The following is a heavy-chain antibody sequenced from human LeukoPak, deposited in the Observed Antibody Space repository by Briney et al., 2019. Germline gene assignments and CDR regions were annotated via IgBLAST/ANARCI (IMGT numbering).Heavy chain of an antibody. V-gene: IGHV1-3*01. CDR3: ARGYSSSWYFEYYFDY. CDR2: INAGNGNT. J-gene: IGHJ4*02. D-gene: IGHD6-13*01. Sequence: ASVKVSCKASGYTFTDYIMHWVRQAPGQRLEWMGWINAGNGNTKYSQEFQDRVTITRDTSASTAYMELSSLRSDDTAVYYCARGYSSSWYFEYYFDYWGQGTLVTVSS. CDR1: GYTFTDYI.